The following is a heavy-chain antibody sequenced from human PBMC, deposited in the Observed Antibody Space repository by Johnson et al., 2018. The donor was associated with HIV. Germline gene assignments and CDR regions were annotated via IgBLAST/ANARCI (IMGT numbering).Heavy chain of an antibody. CDR3: ARQNDYDSSGQGGGLDI. CDR1: GFTFSSYA. CDR2: ISYDGSNK. D-gene: IGHD3-22*01. J-gene: IGHJ3*02. Sequence: QVQLVESGGGVVQPGRSLRLSCAASGFTFSSYAMHWVRQAPGKGLEWVALISYDGSNKYDADSVKGRFTISRDNSKNTLYLQMNSLRAEDTALYYCARQNDYDSSGQGGGLDIWGQGTMVTVSS. V-gene: IGHV3-30-3*01.